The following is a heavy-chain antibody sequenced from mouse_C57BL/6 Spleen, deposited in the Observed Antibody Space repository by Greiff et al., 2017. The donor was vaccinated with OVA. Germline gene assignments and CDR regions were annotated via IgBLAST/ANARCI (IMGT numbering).Heavy chain of an antibody. CDR2: IDPSDSYT. V-gene: IGHV1-69*01. CDR1: GYTFTSYW. Sequence: QVHVKQPGAELVMPGASVKLSCKASGYTFTSYWMHWVKQRPGQGLEWIGEIDPSDSYTNYNQKFKGKSTLTVDKSSSTAYMQLSSLTSEDSAVYYCARNGYFDVWGTGTTVTVSS. CDR3: ARNGYFDV. J-gene: IGHJ1*03.